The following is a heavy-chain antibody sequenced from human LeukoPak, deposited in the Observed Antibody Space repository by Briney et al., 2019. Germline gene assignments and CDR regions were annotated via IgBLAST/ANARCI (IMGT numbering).Heavy chain of an antibody. V-gene: IGHV3-30*03. CDR1: GFTFSSYG. CDR2: ISYDGSNK. D-gene: IGHD3-3*01. Sequence: PGGSLRLSCTASGFTFSSYGMHWVRQAPGKGLEWVAVISYDGSNKYDADSVKGRFTISRDNSKNTLYVQMSSLRAEDTAVYYCARDPAKFWSGHDYWGQGTLVTVSS. J-gene: IGHJ4*02. CDR3: ARDPAKFWSGHDY.